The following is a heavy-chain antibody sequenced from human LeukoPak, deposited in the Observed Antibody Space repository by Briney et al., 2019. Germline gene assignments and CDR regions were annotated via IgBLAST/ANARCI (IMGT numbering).Heavy chain of an antibody. CDR1: GGSINSYY. Sequence: PSETLSLTCTVSGGSINSYYWGWIRQPPGKGLEWIGYIYHSGSTNYNPSLKSRVTISVDTSKNQFSLKLSSVTAADTAVYYCARDSDFYGMDVWGQGTTVTVSS. J-gene: IGHJ6*02. V-gene: IGHV4-59*12. D-gene: IGHD3-3*01. CDR3: ARDSDFYGMDV. CDR2: IYHSGST.